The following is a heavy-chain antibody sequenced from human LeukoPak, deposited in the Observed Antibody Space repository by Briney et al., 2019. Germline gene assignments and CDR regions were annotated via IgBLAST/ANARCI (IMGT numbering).Heavy chain of an antibody. CDR2: IYYSGST. J-gene: IGHJ4*02. D-gene: IGHD3-3*01. CDR1: GGSISSYY. CDR3: ASLRSSYYDFWSGYLTDFDY. Sequence: ASETLSLTCTVSGGSISSYYWSWIRQPPGKGLEWIGYIYYSGSTNYNPSLKSRVTISVDTSKNQFSLKLSSVTAADTAVYYCASLRSSYYDFWSGYLTDFDYWGQGTLVTVSS. V-gene: IGHV4-59*08.